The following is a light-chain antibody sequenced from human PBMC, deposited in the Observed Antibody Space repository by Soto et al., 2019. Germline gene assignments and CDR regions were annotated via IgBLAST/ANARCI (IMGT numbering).Light chain of an antibody. CDR2: KAS. CDR1: QSISSW. CDR3: QQSYNSPQP. J-gene: IGKJ1*01. Sequence: DIRMNQSPSTLSASVGDRVTITCRASQSISSWLAWYQQKPGKAPKLLIYKASSLESGVPSRFSGSGSGTVFTLTISSLQPEDFATYSCQQSYNSPQPFGRGTKVAI. V-gene: IGKV1-5*03.